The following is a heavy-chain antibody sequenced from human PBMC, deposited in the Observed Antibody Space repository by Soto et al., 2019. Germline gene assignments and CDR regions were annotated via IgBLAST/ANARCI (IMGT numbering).Heavy chain of an antibody. V-gene: IGHV3-74*01. D-gene: IGHD6-19*01. Sequence: EVQLVESGGGLVQPGGSLRLSCAGSGFTLSSNWMHWVRQTPGKGLVWVSRINSDGSSANYADSVMGRFTISRDNAKNTLYLQMNSLRAEDTAVNFCARGPTGWYGFDYWGQGTLVTVSS. J-gene: IGHJ4*02. CDR3: ARGPTGWYGFDY. CDR1: GFTLSSNW. CDR2: INSDGSSA.